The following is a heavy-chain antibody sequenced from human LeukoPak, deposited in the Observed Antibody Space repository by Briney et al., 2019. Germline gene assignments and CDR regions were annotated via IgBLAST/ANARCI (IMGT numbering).Heavy chain of an antibody. V-gene: IGHV3-7*01. Sequence: GGSLRLSCAASGFSLSKYWMSWVRQAPEKGLEWVANINQDVSEKYYVDSVKGRFTISRDNADNSVYLQMSNLKAGDTAVYYCARYGNGEWLAHYSFEIWGQGTMVTVSS. CDR3: ARYGNGEWLAHYSFEI. J-gene: IGHJ3*02. CDR2: INQDVSEK. D-gene: IGHD6-19*01. CDR1: GFSLSKYW.